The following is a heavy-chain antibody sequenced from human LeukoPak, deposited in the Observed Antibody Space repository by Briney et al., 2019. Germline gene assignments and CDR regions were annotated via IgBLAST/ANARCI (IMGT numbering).Heavy chain of an antibody. CDR1: GFTVSSNY. CDR3: ARDKRDYGSGSYYNIGAFDI. CDR2: IYSGGST. V-gene: IGHV3-53*01. D-gene: IGHD3-10*01. Sequence: PGGSLRLSCAASGFTVSSNYMSWVRQAPGKGLEWVSVIYSGGSTYYADSVKGRFTISRDNSKNTLYLQMNSLRAEDTAVYYCARDKRDYGSGSYYNIGAFDIWGQGTMVTVSS. J-gene: IGHJ3*02.